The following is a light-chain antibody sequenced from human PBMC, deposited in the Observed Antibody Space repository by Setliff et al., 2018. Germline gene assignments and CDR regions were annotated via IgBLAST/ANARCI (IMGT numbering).Light chain of an antibody. CDR1: SSDVGGYNY. V-gene: IGLV2-8*01. J-gene: IGLJ1*01. CDR2: EVT. CDR3: TFYSGSNNFV. Sequence: QSALTQPAAVSGSPGQSIAISCAGTSSDVGGYNYVSWYQQHPGKAPKLLIYEVTKRPSGVPDRFSGSNSGNTASLTVSGLQAEDEADYYCTFYSGSNNFVFGSGTKVTVL.